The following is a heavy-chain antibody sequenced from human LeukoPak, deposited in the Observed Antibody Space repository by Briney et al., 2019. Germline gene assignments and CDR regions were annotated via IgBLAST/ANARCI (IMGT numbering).Heavy chain of an antibody. CDR2: INPNSGGT. CDR1: GYTFTGYC. D-gene: IGHD2-15*01. Sequence: ASVKVSCKTSGYTFTGYCMHWVRQAPGQGLEWMGWINPNSGGTNYAQKFQGRVTMTRDTSISTAYMELSRLRSDDTAVYYCARNRIDLVWFDPWGQGTLVTVSS. V-gene: IGHV1-2*02. J-gene: IGHJ5*02. CDR3: ARNRIDLVWFDP.